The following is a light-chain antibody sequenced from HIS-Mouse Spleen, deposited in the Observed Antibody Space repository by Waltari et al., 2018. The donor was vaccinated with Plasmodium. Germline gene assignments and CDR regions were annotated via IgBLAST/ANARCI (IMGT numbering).Light chain of an antibody. CDR3: QQSYSTPGT. J-gene: IGKJ4*01. Sequence: DIQMTKSPSSLSASVGERVTITCRASQSISSYLNWYKQKPWKAPKLLIYAASSLQSGVPSRFSGSGSGTDFTLTISSLQPEDFATYYCQQSYSTPGTFGGGTKVEIK. CDR2: AAS. V-gene: IGKV1-39*01. CDR1: QSISSY.